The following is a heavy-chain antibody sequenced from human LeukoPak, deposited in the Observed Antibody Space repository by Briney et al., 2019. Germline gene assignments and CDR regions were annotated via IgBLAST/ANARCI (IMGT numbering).Heavy chain of an antibody. D-gene: IGHD1-26*01. CDR3: ARRSGNYRGFDY. V-gene: IGHV4-61*02. CDR2: IYTSGST. J-gene: IGHJ4*02. CDR1: GGSISSGSYY. Sequence: SQTLSLTRTVSGGSISSGSYYWSWIRQPAGKGLEWIGRIYTSGSTNYNPSLKSRVTISVDTSKNQFSLKLSSVTAADTAVYYCARRSGNYRGFDYWGQGTLVTVSS.